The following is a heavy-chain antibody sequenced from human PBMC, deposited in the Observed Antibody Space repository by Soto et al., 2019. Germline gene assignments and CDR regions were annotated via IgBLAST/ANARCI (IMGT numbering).Heavy chain of an antibody. CDR2: IYSGGTT. D-gene: IGHD5-12*01. CDR3: HGYGY. J-gene: IGHJ4*02. Sequence: EVQLVESGGGLIQPGGSLRLSCAVSGFTVRANYMSWVRQAPGKGLEWVSVIYSGGTTYYADSVKGRFIISRDISTNPLYLQMNILRAADTAVYYCHGYGYWGQGTLVTVSS. CDR1: GFTVRANY. V-gene: IGHV3-53*01.